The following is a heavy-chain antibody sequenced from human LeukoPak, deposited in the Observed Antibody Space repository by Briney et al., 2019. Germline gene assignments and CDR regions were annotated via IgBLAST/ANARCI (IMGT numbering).Heavy chain of an antibody. CDR2: ISSSSSTI. J-gene: IGHJ3*02. CDR1: GFTFSSYS. D-gene: IGHD3-10*01. Sequence: GGSLRLSCAASGFTFSSYSMNWVRQAPGKGLEWVSYISSSSSTIYYADSVKGRFTISRDNAKNSLYLQMNSLGAEDTAVYYCARDDVNYYGSGSYYTDAFDIWGQGTMVTVSS. V-gene: IGHV3-48*01. CDR3: ARDDVNYYGSGSYYTDAFDI.